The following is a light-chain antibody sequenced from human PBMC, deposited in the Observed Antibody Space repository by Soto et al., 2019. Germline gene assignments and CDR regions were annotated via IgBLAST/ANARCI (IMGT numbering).Light chain of an antibody. CDR2: DAS. J-gene: IGKJ5*01. V-gene: IGKV3-11*01. CDR1: QTIDTY. Sequence: DIVLTQSPATLSLSPGESATLSCTTNQTIDTYFAWYQQKRGLPPRLLIYDASNRAIGIPARFSGRGSGTYFSITISSLEPEDFVVYYCKQRGSWPPTFGRGTRLEI. CDR3: KQRGSWPPT.